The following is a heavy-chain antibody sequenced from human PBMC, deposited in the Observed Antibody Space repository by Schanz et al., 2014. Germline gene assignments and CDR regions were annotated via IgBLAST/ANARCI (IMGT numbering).Heavy chain of an antibody. CDR3: ARQVAVADQFDD. CDR1: GGSISSGGYY. D-gene: IGHD6-19*01. Sequence: QVQLQESGPGLVKPSQTLSLTCTVSGGSISSGGYYWSWIRQHPGKGLEWIGYIYYSGSTYYNPSPKGRFTISADTPKIFFPLTLTSVPAADTAVYYCARQVAVADQFDDWGQGTTVTVSS. CDR2: IYYSGST. J-gene: IGHJ6*02. V-gene: IGHV4-31*03.